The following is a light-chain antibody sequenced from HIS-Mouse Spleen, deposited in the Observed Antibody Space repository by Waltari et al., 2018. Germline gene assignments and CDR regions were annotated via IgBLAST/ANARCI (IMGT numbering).Light chain of an antibody. Sequence: QSALTQPRSVSGSPGQSVTISSTGTSSDVGRSNAVSWYQQHPGKAPKLMIYDVSKRPSGVPDRFSGSKSGNTTSLTISGLQAEDEADYYCCSYAGSYTYVFGTGTKVTVL. J-gene: IGLJ1*01. CDR1: SSDVGRSNA. V-gene: IGLV2-11*01. CDR3: CSYAGSYTYV. CDR2: DVS.